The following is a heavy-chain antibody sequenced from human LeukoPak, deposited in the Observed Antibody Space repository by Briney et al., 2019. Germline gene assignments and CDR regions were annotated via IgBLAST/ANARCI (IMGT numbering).Heavy chain of an antibody. D-gene: IGHD3-10*01. V-gene: IGHV4-4*07. J-gene: IGHJ4*02. CDR3: ARDTTQWFGASGGFDH. Sequence: SETLSLTCTVSTDSIRNYYWSWIRQPAGKGLEWIGRIYSTGSTNYNPSLKSRVTLSIDTSKKKFYLNLRSVTAADTAVYYCARDTTQWFGASGGFDHWGQGTLVSVSS. CDR1: TDSIRNYY. CDR2: IYSTGST.